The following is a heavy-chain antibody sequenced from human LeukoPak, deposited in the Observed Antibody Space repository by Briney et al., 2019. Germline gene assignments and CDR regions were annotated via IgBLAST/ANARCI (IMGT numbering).Heavy chain of an antibody. J-gene: IGHJ4*02. CDR2: MNPNSGNT. D-gene: IGHD5-18*01. CDR3: ARMVGYSYGFIDY. V-gene: IGHV1-8*03. CDR1: GYTFTSYD. Sequence: GASVKVSCKASGYTFTSYDINWVRQATGQGLEWMGWMNPNSGNTGYAQKFQGRVTITRNTSISTAYMELSGLRSEDTAVYYCARMVGYSYGFIDYWGQGTLVTVSS.